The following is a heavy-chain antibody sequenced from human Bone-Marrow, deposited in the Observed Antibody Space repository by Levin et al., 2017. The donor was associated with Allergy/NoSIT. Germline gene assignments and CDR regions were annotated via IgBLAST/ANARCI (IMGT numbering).Heavy chain of an antibody. Sequence: GGSLRLSCTASGFTFDNFAMTWVRQAPGKGLEWVGFTRSKAYGGTTEYAASVKGRFTISKDDSKSIAYLQMDSLKTEDTAVYYCTRVYCSSTSCYAVLFQHWGQGTLVTVSS. D-gene: IGHD2-2*01. V-gene: IGHV3-49*04. J-gene: IGHJ1*01. CDR2: TRSKAYGGTT. CDR3: TRVYCSSTSCYAVLFQH. CDR1: GFTFDNFA.